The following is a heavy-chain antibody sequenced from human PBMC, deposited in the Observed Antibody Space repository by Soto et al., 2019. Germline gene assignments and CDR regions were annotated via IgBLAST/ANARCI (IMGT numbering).Heavy chain of an antibody. CDR1: GASFSGYC. CDR2: INHSVST. CDR3: ARAVHRYYYGSGSYYNYYYYYGMDV. V-gene: IGHV4-34*01. J-gene: IGHJ6*02. D-gene: IGHD3-10*01. Sequence: SETLSLTCAVYGASFSGYCWSWIRQPPGQGLEWVGEINHSVSTNYNPSLKSRVTISVDTSKNQFSLKLSSVTAADTAVYYCARAVHRYYYGSGSYYNYYYYYGMDVWGQGTTVTVYS.